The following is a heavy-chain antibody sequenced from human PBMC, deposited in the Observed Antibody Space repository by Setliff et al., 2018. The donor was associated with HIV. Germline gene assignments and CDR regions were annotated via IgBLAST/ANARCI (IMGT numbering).Heavy chain of an antibody. V-gene: IGHV1-18*01. Sequence: ASVKVSCKASGYTFTSYGISWVRQAPGQGLEWMGWISAYNGNTHYAQRLQGRVTMTTDTSTRTAYMELRSLRSEDTAVYYCAREGGGHTSHGPTYYWGQGTLVTVSS. J-gene: IGHJ4*02. CDR2: ISAYNGNT. CDR1: GYTFTSYG. CDR3: AREGGGHTSHGPTYY. D-gene: IGHD3-16*01.